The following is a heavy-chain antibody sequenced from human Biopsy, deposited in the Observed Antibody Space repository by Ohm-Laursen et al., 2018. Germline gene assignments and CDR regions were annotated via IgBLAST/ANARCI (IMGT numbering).Heavy chain of an antibody. J-gene: IGHJ3*02. CDR1: GGSMTGYE. D-gene: IGHD1-26*01. V-gene: IGHV4-59*07. CDR2: IYYSGGT. CDR3: ARVEAGTYDALDI. Sequence: SDTLSLTCSVSGGSMTGYEWSWIRLAPGKGLEWIGYIYYSGGTKYNPSLASRVTFSVDMSKSQFSLKLYSVTAADTAVYYCARVEAGTYDALDIWGHGTMVTVSS.